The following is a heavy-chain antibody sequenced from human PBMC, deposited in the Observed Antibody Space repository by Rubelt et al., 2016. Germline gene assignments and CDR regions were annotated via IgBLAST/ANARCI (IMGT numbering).Heavy chain of an antibody. J-gene: IGHJ6*02. CDR2: ISSSSDYI. CDR3: AKETEGNYHYYGMDV. Sequence: RGLDWVSSISSSSDYIYYADSVKGRFTISRDNVKNTLYLQMGSLRAEDTAVYYCAKETEGNYHYYGMDVWGQGTTVTVSS. V-gene: IGHV3-21*04.